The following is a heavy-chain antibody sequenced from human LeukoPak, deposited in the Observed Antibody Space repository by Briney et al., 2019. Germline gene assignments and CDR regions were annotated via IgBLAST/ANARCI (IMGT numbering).Heavy chain of an antibody. Sequence: KAGRSLRLSCAASGFTFSDYYMSWIRQAPGKGLEWVSYISSSGSTIYYADSVKGRFTISRDNSQNTLYLQMNSLRAEDTAVYYCAKGVRGYCSGGSCPKDYWGQGTLVTVSS. CDR3: AKGVRGYCSGGSCPKDY. J-gene: IGHJ4*02. CDR1: GFTFSDYY. D-gene: IGHD2-15*01. CDR2: ISSSGSTI. V-gene: IGHV3-11*01.